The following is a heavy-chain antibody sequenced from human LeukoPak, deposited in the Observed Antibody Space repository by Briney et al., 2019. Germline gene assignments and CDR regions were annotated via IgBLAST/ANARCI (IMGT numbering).Heavy chain of an antibody. V-gene: IGHV3-30*02. Sequence: GGSLRLSCAASGFTFSSYGMHWVRQAPGKGLEWVAFIRYDGSNKYYADSVKGRFTISRDNSKNTLYLQMNSLRAEDTAVYYCARVLVTATSLTYDGFDMWGQGTMVTVSS. J-gene: IGHJ3*02. CDR1: GFTFSSYG. CDR3: ARVLVTATSLTYDGFDM. D-gene: IGHD2-15*01. CDR2: IRYDGSNK.